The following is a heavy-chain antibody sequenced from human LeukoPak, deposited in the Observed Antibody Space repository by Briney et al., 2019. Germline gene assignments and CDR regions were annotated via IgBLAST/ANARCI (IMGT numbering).Heavy chain of an antibody. CDR1: GFTFSSYA. V-gene: IGHV3-23*01. CDR3: AKDQLWFGEGFWDI. D-gene: IGHD3-10*01. Sequence: PGGSLRLSCAASGFTFSSYAMSWVRQAPGKGLEWGSAISGSGGSTYYADSVKGRFTISRDNSKNTLYLQMNSLRAEDTAVYYCAKDQLWFGEGFWDIWGQGTMVTVSS. CDR2: ISGSGGST. J-gene: IGHJ3*02.